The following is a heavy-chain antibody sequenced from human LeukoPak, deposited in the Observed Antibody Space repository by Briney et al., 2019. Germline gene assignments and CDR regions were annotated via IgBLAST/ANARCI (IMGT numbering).Heavy chain of an antibody. D-gene: IGHD5-24*01. CDR2: ISGSGVNT. CDR3: AKDQPADGYNSI. Sequence: GGSLRLSCVGSGFTFWDFAMSWVRQAPGKGLEWVSTISGSGVNTYYADSVKGRFTIYRDNPQSTLYLQLNRLEAEDAAVYYCAKDQPADGYNSIWGQGTLVTVSS. CDR1: GFTFWDFA. V-gene: IGHV3-23*01. J-gene: IGHJ4*02.